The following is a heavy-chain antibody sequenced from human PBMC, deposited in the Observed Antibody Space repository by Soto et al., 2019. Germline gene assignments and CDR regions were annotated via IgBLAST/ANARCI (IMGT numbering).Heavy chain of an antibody. CDR1: GFTFSNYW. CDR2: IKQDGSEK. J-gene: IGHJ4*01. Sequence: GGSLRLSCAASGFTFSNYWMSWVRQAPGKGLQWVVNIKQDGSEKYYMDSVRGRFTVSRDNAKNSLYLQMNSLRAEDTAVYFCARVAYTYGWIYDYWGQGSLVTVSS. CDR3: ARVAYTYGWIYDY. D-gene: IGHD2-2*02. V-gene: IGHV3-7*01.